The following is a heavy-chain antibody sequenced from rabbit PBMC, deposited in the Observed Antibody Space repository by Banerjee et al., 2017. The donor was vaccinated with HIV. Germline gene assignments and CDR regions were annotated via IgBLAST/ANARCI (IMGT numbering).Heavy chain of an antibody. D-gene: IGHD6-1*01. Sequence: QEQLKETGGGLVQPGGSLTLTCTASAFSFSNKYVMCWVRQAPGKGLEWIACINTSSGNTVYASWAKGRFTISSTSSSTVTLQMTSLTAADTATYFCARDGAGYAGYGYAHLWGQGTLVTVS. CDR1: AFSFSNKYV. J-gene: IGHJ3*01. CDR3: ARDGAGYAGYGYAHL. V-gene: IGHV1S45*01. CDR2: INTSSGNT.